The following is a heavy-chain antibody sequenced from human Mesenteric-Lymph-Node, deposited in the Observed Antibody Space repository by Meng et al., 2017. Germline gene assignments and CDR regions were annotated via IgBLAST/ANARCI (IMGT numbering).Heavy chain of an antibody. CDR1: GFTFSSYG. CDR2: IWYDGSNK. D-gene: IGHD4-17*01. CDR3: ARDDTVTSELVGYSNGMDV. Sequence: GGSLRLSCAASGFTFSSYGMHWVRQAPGKGLEWVAVIWYDGSNKYYADSVKGRFTISRDNSKNTLYLQMNSLRAEDTAVYYCARDDTVTSELVGYSNGMDVWGQGTTVTVSS. V-gene: IGHV3-33*01. J-gene: IGHJ6*02.